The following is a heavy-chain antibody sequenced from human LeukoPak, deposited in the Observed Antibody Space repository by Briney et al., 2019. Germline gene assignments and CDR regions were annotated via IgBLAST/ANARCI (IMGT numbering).Heavy chain of an antibody. V-gene: IGHV1-3*01. CDR2: INAGNGNT. Sequence: ASVKVSCKASGYTFTSYAMHWVRQAPGQRLEWMGWINAGNGNTKYSQKFQGRVTITRDTSASTAYMELSSLRSEDTAVYYCARDLVVVPAAGYYYYYGMDVWGQGTTVTVSS. D-gene: IGHD2-2*01. J-gene: IGHJ6*02. CDR1: GYTFTSYA. CDR3: ARDLVVVPAAGYYYYYGMDV.